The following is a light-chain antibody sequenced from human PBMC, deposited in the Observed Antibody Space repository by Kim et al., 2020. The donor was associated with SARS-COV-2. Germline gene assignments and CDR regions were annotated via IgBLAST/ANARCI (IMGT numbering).Light chain of an antibody. CDR1: KLGDKY. Sequence: VSPGQTASITCSGDKLGDKYACWYQQKPGQSHVLVIYQDSKRPSGIPGRFSGSNSGNTATLTISGTQAMDEADYYCQAWDSSTYVVFGGGTQLTVL. J-gene: IGLJ2*01. CDR2: QDS. CDR3: QAWDSSTYVV. V-gene: IGLV3-1*01.